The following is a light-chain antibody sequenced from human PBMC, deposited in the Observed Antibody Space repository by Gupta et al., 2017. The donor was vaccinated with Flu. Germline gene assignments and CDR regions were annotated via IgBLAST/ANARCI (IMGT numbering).Light chain of an antibody. J-gene: IGKJ1*01. CDR1: QSVTNN. V-gene: IGKV3-15*01. CDR2: RAS. Sequence: ERATLSCSASQSVTNNLAWFQQKPGQAPRLLIYRASTRATGIPARFSGSGSGTDFTLTISSLQSEDFAVYYCQQYGNWPPWTFGQGTKVEI. CDR3: QQYGNWPPWT.